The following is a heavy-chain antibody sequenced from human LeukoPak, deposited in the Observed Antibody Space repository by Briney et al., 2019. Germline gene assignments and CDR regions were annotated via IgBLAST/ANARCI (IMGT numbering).Heavy chain of an antibody. CDR1: GGSISSGDYY. CDR2: IYYSGST. V-gene: IGHV4-30-4*01. CDR3: ARGGGSSSWYRARYYYYGMDV. Sequence: PSETLSLTCTVSGGSISSGDYYWSWIRQPPGKGLEWIGYIYYSGSTNYNPSLKSRVTISVDTSKNQFSLKLSSVTAADTAVYYCARGGGSSSWYRARYYYYGMDVWGQGTTVTVSS. J-gene: IGHJ6*02. D-gene: IGHD6-13*01.